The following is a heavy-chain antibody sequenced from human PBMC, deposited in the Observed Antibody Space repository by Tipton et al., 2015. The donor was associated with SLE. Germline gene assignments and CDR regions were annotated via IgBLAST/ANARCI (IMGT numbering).Heavy chain of an antibody. Sequence: TLSLTCTVSGGSISSHYWGWIRQPPGKGLEWIGSVSHTATADYNPSLTRRVTISVDTSKNQFSLKLSSVTAAYTAVYYCARDDLTVGAFDIWGQGTMVTVSS. CDR1: GGSISSHY. D-gene: IGHD4-11*01. CDR2: VSHTATA. J-gene: IGHJ3*02. CDR3: ARDDLTVGAFDI. V-gene: IGHV4-59*11.